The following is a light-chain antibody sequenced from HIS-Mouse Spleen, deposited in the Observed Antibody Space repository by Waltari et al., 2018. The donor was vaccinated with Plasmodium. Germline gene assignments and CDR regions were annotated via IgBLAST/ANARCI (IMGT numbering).Light chain of an antibody. J-gene: IGLJ3*02. CDR3: NSRDSSGNHLV. CDR1: SLRSYY. CDR2: GKN. Sequence: SSELTQDPAVSVALGKTVRITCQGDSLRSYYASWYQQKPRQAPVLVIYGKNNRPSGIPDRFSGSSSGNTASLTITGAQAEDEADYYYNSRDSSGNHLVFGGGTKLTVL. V-gene: IGLV3-19*01.